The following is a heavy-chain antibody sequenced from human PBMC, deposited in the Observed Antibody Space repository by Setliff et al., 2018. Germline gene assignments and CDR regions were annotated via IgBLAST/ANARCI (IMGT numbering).Heavy chain of an antibody. CDR3: ARVGVYYYDSSGYHRPPYYYYYYGMDV. CDR2: ISAYNGNT. Sequence: ASVKVSCKASGYTFTSYGISWVRQAPGQGLEWMGWISAYNGNTNYAQKLQGRVTMTTDTSTSTAYMELRSLRSDDTAVYYCARVGVYYYDSSGYHRPPYYYYYYGMDVWGQGTTVTVSS. CDR1: GYTFTSYG. D-gene: IGHD3-22*01. J-gene: IGHJ6*02. V-gene: IGHV1-18*01.